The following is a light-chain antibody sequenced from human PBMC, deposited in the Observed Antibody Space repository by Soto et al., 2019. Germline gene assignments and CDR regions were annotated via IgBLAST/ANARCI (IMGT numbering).Light chain of an antibody. Sequence: EIVLTQSPATLSLSPGERATLSCRASQSVSSYLAWYQQKPGQAPRLLIYGASSRATGIPDRFSGSGSGSDFTLTISRLEPEDFAVYYCQQYGSSPWTSGQGTKVDIK. V-gene: IGKV3-20*01. CDR3: QQYGSSPWT. CDR2: GAS. CDR1: QSVSSY. J-gene: IGKJ1*01.